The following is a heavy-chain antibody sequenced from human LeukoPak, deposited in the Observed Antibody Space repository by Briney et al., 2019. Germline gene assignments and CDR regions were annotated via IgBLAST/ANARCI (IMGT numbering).Heavy chain of an antibody. CDR1: GYSLGKNYY. CDR3: ARYDSRGSASTRFDY. D-gene: IGHD3-16*01. CDR2: IYGTGST. V-gene: IGHV4-38-2*01. Sequence: SETLSLTCAVSGYSLGKNYYWGWIRQPPGKGLEWIGRIYGTGSTSYNPSLMNRVTMSVDTSKNHFSLKLTSVTAADTAVYYCARYDSRGSASTRFDYWGQGILVSISS. J-gene: IGHJ4*02.